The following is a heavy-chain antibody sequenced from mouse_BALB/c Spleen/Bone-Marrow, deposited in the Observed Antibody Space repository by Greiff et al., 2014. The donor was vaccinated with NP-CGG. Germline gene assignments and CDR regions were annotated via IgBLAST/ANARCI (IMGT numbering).Heavy chain of an antibody. D-gene: IGHD1-1*01. J-gene: IGHJ1*01. CDR1: GFSLTSYG. CDR2: IWAGGST. CDR3: ARKDYGSRGGYFDV. V-gene: IGHV2-9*02. Sequence: QVQLQQSGPGLVAPSQTLSFTCTVSGFSLTSYGVPWVRQPQGKGLEWLGLIWAGGSTNYNSALMSRLSISKDNSKSQVFLKMNSLQTDDTAMYYCARKDYGSRGGYFDVWGAGTTVTVSS.